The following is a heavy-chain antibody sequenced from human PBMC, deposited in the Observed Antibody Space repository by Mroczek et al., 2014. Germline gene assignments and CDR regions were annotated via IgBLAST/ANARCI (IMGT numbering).Heavy chain of an antibody. J-gene: IGHJ4*02. V-gene: IGHV4-31*03. Sequence: QVQLVQSGPGLVKPSQTLSLTCTVSGGSISSGGYYWSWIRQHPGKGLEWIGYIYYSGSTYYNPSLKSRVTISVDTSKNQFSLKLSSVTAADTAVYYCAGTRGATVTTRRHIDYWGQGTLVTVSS. CDR1: GGSISSGGYY. CDR2: IYYSGST. CDR3: AGTRGATVTTRRHIDY. D-gene: IGHD4-17*01.